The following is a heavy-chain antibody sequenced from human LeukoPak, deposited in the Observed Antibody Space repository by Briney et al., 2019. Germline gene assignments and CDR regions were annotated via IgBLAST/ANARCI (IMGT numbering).Heavy chain of an antibody. Sequence: GGSLRLSCAASGFTVSSNYMSWVRQPPGKGLEWVSVIYSGGSTYYADSVKGRFTISRDNSKNTLYLQMNSLRAEDTAVYYCASRQSGYSGFAFDYWGQGTLVTVSS. CDR3: ASRQSGYSGFAFDY. CDR1: GFTVSSNY. J-gene: IGHJ4*02. V-gene: IGHV3-53*01. CDR2: IYSGGST. D-gene: IGHD5-12*01.